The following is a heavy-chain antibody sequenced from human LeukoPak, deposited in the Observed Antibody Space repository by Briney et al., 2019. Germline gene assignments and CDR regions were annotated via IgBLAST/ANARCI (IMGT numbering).Heavy chain of an antibody. CDR2: ISWSGDRM. J-gene: IGHJ4*02. CDR1: GFTFEDHV. CDR3: AKDLGGSATTV. Sequence: GRSLRLSCAASGFTFEDHVMHWVRQAPGKGLEWVSGISWSGDRMGYADAVKGRFTISRDNAKNSLFLQMNSLRVEDTALYYCAKDLGGSATTVWGQGTLVTVSS. V-gene: IGHV3-9*01. D-gene: IGHD2-2*01.